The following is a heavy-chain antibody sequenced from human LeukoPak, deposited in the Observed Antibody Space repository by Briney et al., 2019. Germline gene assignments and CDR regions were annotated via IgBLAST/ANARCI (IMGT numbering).Heavy chain of an antibody. CDR3: ARGRRWGIAAAGTWFDP. Sequence: SETLSLTCAVYGGSFSDYYWSWIRQPPGKGLEWIGEINHSGSTNYNPSLKSRVTISVDTSKNQFSLELSSVTAADTAVYYCARGRRWGIAAAGTWFDPWGQGTLVTVSS. CDR2: INHSGST. V-gene: IGHV4-34*01. CDR1: GGSFSDYY. D-gene: IGHD6-13*01. J-gene: IGHJ5*02.